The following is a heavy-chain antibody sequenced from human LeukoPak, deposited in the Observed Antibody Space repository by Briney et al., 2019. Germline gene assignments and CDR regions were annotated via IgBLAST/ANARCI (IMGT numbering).Heavy chain of an antibody. CDR3: ARDFGSRDY. J-gene: IGHJ4*02. CDR2: VRSDGSDK. D-gene: IGHD3-16*01. CDR1: GFVFGDYG. Sequence: PGGSLRLSCAASGFVFGDYGMHWVRQAPGKGLEWVTMVRSDGSDKYYADSVKGRFTISRDNSKNTLYLQMNSLRAEDTAVYYCARDFGSRDYWGQGTLVTVSS. V-gene: IGHV3-30*02.